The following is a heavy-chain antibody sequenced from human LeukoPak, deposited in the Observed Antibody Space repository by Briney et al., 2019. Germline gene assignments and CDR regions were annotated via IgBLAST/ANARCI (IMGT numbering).Heavy chain of an antibody. CDR2: INHSGST. J-gene: IGHJ4*02. Sequence: GSLGLSCAASGFTFSSYAMSWVRQPPGKGLEWIGEINHSGSTNYNPSLKSRVTISVDTSKNQFSLKLSSVTAADTAVYYCARVSTDFDYWGQGTLVTVSS. CDR1: GFTFSSYA. V-gene: IGHV4-34*01. CDR3: ARVSTDFDY.